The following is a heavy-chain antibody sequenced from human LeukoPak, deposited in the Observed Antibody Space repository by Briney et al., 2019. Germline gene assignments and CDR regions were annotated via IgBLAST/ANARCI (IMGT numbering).Heavy chain of an antibody. Sequence: GGSLRLSCAASGFTSSIYGIHWVRQAPGKGLEWVAIIQNDGSNKYYSDSMKGRFTISRDNSKNTLYLQMNSLRAEDTAVYYCAKDFWAVTTNYWGQGTLVTVSS. CDR2: IQNDGSNK. CDR3: AKDFWAVTTNY. CDR1: GFTSSIYG. D-gene: IGHD4-17*01. V-gene: IGHV3-30*02. J-gene: IGHJ4*02.